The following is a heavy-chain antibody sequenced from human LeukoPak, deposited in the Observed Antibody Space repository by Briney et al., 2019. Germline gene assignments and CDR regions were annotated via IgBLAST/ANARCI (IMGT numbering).Heavy chain of an antibody. D-gene: IGHD3-22*01. CDR3: ARVRERQPYYYDSSGLDY. CDR2: INHSGST. CDR1: GGSFSGYY. Sequence: SETLSLTCAVYGGSFSGYYWSWIRQPPGKGLEWIGEINHSGSTNYNPSLKSRVTISVDTSKNQFSLKLSSVTAADTAVYYCARVRERQPYYYDSSGLDYWGQGTLVTVSS. V-gene: IGHV4-34*01. J-gene: IGHJ4*02.